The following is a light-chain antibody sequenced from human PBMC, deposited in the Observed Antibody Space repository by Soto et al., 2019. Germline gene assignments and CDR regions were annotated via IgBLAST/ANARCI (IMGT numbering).Light chain of an antibody. CDR3: QDYSGHSRT. J-gene: IGKJ1*01. V-gene: IGKV1-5*03. Sequence: DIQMTQSPSTLSASVGDRLTITCRASQSISPWLAWYQQKPGKAPRLLIYKTSSLHSGVPPRFSGSGSGTEFTLTISSLQPDDFATYYCQDYSGHSRTFGQGTKVDIK. CDR2: KTS. CDR1: QSISPW.